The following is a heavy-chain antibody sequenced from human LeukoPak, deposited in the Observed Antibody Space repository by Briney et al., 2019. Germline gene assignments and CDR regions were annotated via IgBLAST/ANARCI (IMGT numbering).Heavy chain of an antibody. Sequence: ASVKVSCKASGYTFTGYYMHWVRQAPGQGLEWMGWINPNSGGTNYAQKFQGRVTMTRDTSISTAYMELSRLRSDDTAVCYCARDAGPGGDSSGYYPNWGQGTLVTVSS. J-gene: IGHJ4*02. CDR3: ARDAGPGGDSSGYYPN. D-gene: IGHD3-22*01. V-gene: IGHV1-2*02. CDR1: GYTFTGYY. CDR2: INPNSGGT.